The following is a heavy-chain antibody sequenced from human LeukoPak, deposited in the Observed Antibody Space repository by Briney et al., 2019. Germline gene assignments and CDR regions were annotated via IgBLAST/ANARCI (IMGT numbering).Heavy chain of an antibody. Sequence: GESLKISCKGSGYSFTSYWISWVRQMPGKGLEWMGRIDPSDSYTNYSPSFQGHVTISADKSISTAYLQWNSLKASDTAMYYCARLPEGHRYVLDYFDYWGQGTLVTASS. CDR1: GYSFTSYW. V-gene: IGHV5-10-1*01. J-gene: IGHJ4*02. CDR2: IDPSDSYT. D-gene: IGHD1-1*01. CDR3: ARLPEGHRYVLDYFDY.